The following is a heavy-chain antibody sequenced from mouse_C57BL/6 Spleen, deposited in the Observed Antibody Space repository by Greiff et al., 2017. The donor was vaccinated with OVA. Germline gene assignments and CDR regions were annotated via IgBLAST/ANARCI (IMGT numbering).Heavy chain of an antibody. D-gene: IGHD2-4*01. Sequence: EVQLQQSGPGLVKPSQSLSLTCSVTGYSITSGYYWNWIRQFPGNKLEWMGYISYDGSNNYNPSLKNRISITRDTSKNQFFLKLNSVTTEDTATYYCASYDWDYAMDYWGQGTSVTVSS. CDR1: GYSITSGYY. CDR3: ASYDWDYAMDY. V-gene: IGHV3-6*01. CDR2: ISYDGSN. J-gene: IGHJ4*01.